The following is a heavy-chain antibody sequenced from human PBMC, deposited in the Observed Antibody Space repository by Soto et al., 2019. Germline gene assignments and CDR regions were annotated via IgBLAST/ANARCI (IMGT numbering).Heavy chain of an antibody. V-gene: IGHV1-18*01. CDR2: ISGYNGNT. CDR1: GYTFSNYG. Sequence: QVQLVQSGAEVKKPGASVKVSCQASGYTFSNYGFSWVRQAPGRGLEWMGWISGYNGNTNNAERLQGRVTMTTDTSASTAYMELKSLRYDDAAVYYCAREGQLGYWGQGTPVTVSS. D-gene: IGHD6-6*01. J-gene: IGHJ4*02. CDR3: AREGQLGY.